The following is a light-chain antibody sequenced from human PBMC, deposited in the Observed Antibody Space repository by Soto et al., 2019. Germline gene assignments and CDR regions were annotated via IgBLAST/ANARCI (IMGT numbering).Light chain of an antibody. Sequence: DIVMTQSPDSXAXXXGEXATINXKSSQSVXXSSXNXXXLAWYQQRPGQPPKLLIYWASTRESGVPXRXSXXXXXXXXTLTITSLQAEDVAVYYCQQYESTPPTFGQGTKLEXK. CDR3: QQYESTPPT. CDR1: QSVXXSSXNXXX. V-gene: IGKV4-1*01. J-gene: IGKJ2*01. CDR2: WAS.